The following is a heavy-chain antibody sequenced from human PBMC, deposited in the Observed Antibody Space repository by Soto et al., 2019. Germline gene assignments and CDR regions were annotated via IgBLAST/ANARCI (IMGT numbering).Heavy chain of an antibody. CDR2: ISYDGSNK. V-gene: IGHV3-30-3*01. CDR1: GFTFSSYA. J-gene: IGHJ4*02. Sequence: QVQLVESGGGVVQPGRSLRLSCAASGFTFSSYAMHWVRQAPGKGLEWVAVISYDGSNKYYADSVKGRFTISRDNSKNTLYLQMNSLRAEGTAVYYCARANSSSSRGYFDYWGQGTLVTVSS. D-gene: IGHD6-6*01. CDR3: ARANSSSSRGYFDY.